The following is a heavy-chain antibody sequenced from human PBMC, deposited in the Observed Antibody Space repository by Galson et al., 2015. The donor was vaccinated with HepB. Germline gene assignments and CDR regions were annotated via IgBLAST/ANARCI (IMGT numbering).Heavy chain of an antibody. J-gene: IGHJ4*02. CDR2: IKQDGSEK. D-gene: IGHD6-13*01. CDR1: GFTFSSYW. V-gene: IGHV3-7*03. Sequence: SLRLSCAASGFTFSSYWMSWVRRAPGKGLEWVANIKQDGSEKYYVDSVKGRFTISRDNAKNSLYLQMNSLRAEDTAVYYCARTIAAAGTSTYYFDYWGQGTLVTVSS. CDR3: ARTIAAAGTSTYYFDY.